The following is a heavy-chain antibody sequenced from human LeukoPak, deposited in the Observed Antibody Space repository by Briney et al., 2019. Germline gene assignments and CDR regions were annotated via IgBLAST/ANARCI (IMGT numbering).Heavy chain of an antibody. D-gene: IGHD3-22*01. Sequence: PGGSLRLSCAASGFTFSIYEMNWVRQAPGKGLEWVGFIRSKAYGGTTEYAASVKGRFTISRDDSKSIAYLQMNSLKTEDTAVYYCTRTSITMIVVVRVLDYWGQGTLVTVSS. V-gene: IGHV3-49*04. CDR1: GFTFSIYE. J-gene: IGHJ4*02. CDR3: TRTSITMIVVVRVLDY. CDR2: IRSKAYGGTT.